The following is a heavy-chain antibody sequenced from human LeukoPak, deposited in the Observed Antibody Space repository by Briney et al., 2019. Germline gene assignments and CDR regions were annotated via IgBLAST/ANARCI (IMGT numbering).Heavy chain of an antibody. Sequence: GGSLRLSCAASGFTFSSYSMNWVRQAPGKGLEWVSSISSSSSYIYYADSVKGRFTISRDNAKNSLYLQMNNLRAEDTAVYYCARAAAGNFDYWGQGTLVTVSS. D-gene: IGHD6-13*01. CDR1: GFTFSSYS. J-gene: IGHJ4*02. V-gene: IGHV3-21*01. CDR2: ISSSSSYI. CDR3: ARAAAGNFDY.